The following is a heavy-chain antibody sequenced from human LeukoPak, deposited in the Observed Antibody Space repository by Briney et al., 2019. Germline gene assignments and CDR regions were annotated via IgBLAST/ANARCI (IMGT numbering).Heavy chain of an antibody. V-gene: IGHV4-34*01. Sequence: SETLSLTCPVYSRSFSGYYWSWIRQPPGKGLECLGEINHSGSTNYNPSLKGRVTISVHTSKNQFSLKLSSATAADTAVYYCARANDGGWPDYWGRGTLVTVSS. J-gene: IGHJ4*02. CDR2: INHSGST. D-gene: IGHD4-23*01. CDR1: SRSFSGYY. CDR3: ARANDGGWPDY.